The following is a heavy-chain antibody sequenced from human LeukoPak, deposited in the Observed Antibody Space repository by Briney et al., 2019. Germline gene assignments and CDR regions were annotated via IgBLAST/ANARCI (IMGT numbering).Heavy chain of an antibody. Sequence: PSETLSLTCTVSGGSISNSRDYWAWIRQPPGKGLEWIANIYYSGSTYYSPSLKSRVTISVDTSKNQFSLKLSSVTAADTAVYYCARASLGSYYFNFDYWGQGTLVTVSS. J-gene: IGHJ4*02. V-gene: IGHV4-39*07. CDR2: IYYSGST. CDR1: GGSISNSRDY. D-gene: IGHD1-26*01. CDR3: ARASLGSYYFNFDY.